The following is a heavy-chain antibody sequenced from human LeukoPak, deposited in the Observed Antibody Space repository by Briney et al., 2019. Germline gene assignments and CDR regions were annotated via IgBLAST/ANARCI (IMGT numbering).Heavy chain of an antibody. CDR1: GFTFSNYE. CDR2: ISSSGGTI. Sequence: GGSLRLSCAASGFTFSNYEMNWVRQAPGKGLEWVSYISSSGGTIFYADSVKGRFTISRDNAKNSLYLQMNSLRAEDTAVYYCARELYSGSYNYWGQGTLVTVSS. CDR3: ARELYSGSYNY. D-gene: IGHD1-26*01. J-gene: IGHJ4*02. V-gene: IGHV3-48*03.